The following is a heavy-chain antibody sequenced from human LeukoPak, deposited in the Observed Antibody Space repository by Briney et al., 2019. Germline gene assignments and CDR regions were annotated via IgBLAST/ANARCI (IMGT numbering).Heavy chain of an antibody. CDR2: LYNNGST. V-gene: IGHV4-4*07. D-gene: IGHD7-27*01. CDR1: GGSLWSFY. Sequence: PSETLSLTCTVSGGSLWSFYWSWVRQPAGKGLEWIGRLYNNGSTSYSPSLKSRVTISADTSQNQFSLKLSSVTAADTAVYYCASRKLGNDYWGQGTLVTVSS. J-gene: IGHJ4*02. CDR3: ASRKLGNDY.